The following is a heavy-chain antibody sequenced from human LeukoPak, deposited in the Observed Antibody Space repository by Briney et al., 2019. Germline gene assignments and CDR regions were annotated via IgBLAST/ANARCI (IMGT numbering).Heavy chain of an antibody. Sequence: SAISSIGVITYYAASVKGRFTIYRDNYKKRLYLQMNSLRAEDTAVYYCAKDPDDYGDYGDWGQGTLVTVSS. CDR3: AKDPDDYGDYGD. CDR2: ISSIGVIT. J-gene: IGHJ4*02. V-gene: IGHV3-23*01. D-gene: IGHD4-17*01.